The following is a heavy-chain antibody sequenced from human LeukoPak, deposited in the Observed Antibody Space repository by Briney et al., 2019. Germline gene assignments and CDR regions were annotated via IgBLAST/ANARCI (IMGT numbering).Heavy chain of an antibody. CDR1: GGSISSSSYY. Sequence: SETLSLTCTVSGGSISSSSYYWGWIRQPPGKGLEWIGSIYYSGSTYYNPSLKSRVTISVDTSKNQFSLKLSSVTAADTAVHHCARHHGTELWFDPWGQGTLVTVSS. J-gene: IGHJ5*02. CDR3: ARHHGTELWFDP. CDR2: IYYSGST. D-gene: IGHD1-26*01. V-gene: IGHV4-39*01.